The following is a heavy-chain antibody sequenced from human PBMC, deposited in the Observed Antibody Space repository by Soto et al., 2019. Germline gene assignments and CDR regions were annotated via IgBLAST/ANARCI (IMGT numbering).Heavy chain of an antibody. J-gene: IGHJ4*02. CDR3: ARGDYGTGGYPFPYFDY. D-gene: IGHD2-8*02. CDR2: INPDSGAT. Sequence: HEHLVQSGADVKRPGASLKVSCKASGYSFTGYYIHWVRQAPGQGLEWMGWINPDSGATNYAQNFQGRVTLTSDTSISTASMDLTSLTSDDTAVYYCARGDYGTGGYPFPYFDYWGQGTLVIVSS. V-gene: IGHV1-2*02. CDR1: GYSFTGYY.